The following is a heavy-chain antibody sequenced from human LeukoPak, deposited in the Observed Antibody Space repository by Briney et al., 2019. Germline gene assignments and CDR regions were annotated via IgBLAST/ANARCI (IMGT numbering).Heavy chain of an antibody. Sequence: GVSVKVSCKASGYTFTGYYMHWVRQAPGQGLEWMGWINPNSGGTNYAQKFQGRVTMTRDTSISTAYMELSRLRSDDTAVYYCARPARLGSGSYDAFDIWGQGTMVTVSS. D-gene: IGHD3-10*01. J-gene: IGHJ3*02. V-gene: IGHV1-2*02. CDR1: GYTFTGYY. CDR3: ARPARLGSGSYDAFDI. CDR2: INPNSGGT.